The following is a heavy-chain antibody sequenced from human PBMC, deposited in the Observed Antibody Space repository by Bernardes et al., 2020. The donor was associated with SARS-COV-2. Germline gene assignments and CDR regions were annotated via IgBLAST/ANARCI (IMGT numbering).Heavy chain of an antibody. CDR2: IYWDDDK. V-gene: IGHV2-5*02. J-gene: IGHJ5*02. CDR3: AHSKLMATSRDWFDP. D-gene: IGHD2-8*01. Sequence: SGPTLLKPTQTLILTCTFSGFSLSTVGEGVHWIRQPPGKALEWLAVIYWDDDKRYSPSLENRLTITKDTAKNQVVLTMTNLDPVDTATYFCAHSKLMATSRDWFDPWGQGTLVTVSS. CDR1: GFSLSTVGEG.